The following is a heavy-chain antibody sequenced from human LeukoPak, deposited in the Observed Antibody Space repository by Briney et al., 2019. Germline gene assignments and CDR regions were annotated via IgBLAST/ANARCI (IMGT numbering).Heavy chain of an antibody. CDR3: ARGNYGLDV. J-gene: IGHJ6*02. CDR2: IGLSDTTI. CDR1: GFTFTNYW. V-gene: IGHV3-11*01. Sequence: GGSLRLSCATSGFTFTNYWMTWIRQAPGKGLEWVSYIGLSDTTIYYADSVKGRFTISRDNARNSLYLQMNSLRAEDTAVYYCARGNYGLDVWGQGTTVTVSS.